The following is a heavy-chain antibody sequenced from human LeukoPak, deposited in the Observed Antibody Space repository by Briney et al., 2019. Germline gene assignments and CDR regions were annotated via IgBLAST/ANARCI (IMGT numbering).Heavy chain of an antibody. CDR2: ISSSSSYI. CDR3: ARGAAANRDP. Sequence: GGALRLSCAASGFTFSSYSMNWVRQAPGKGLEWVSSISSSSSYIYYADSVKGRFTISRDNAKNSLYLQMNSLRAEDTAVYYCARGAAANRDPWGQGTLVTVSS. V-gene: IGHV3-21*01. CDR1: GFTFSSYS. J-gene: IGHJ5*02. D-gene: IGHD6-13*01.